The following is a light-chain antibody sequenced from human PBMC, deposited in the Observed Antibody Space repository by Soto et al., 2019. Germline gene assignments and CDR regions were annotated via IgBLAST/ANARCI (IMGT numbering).Light chain of an antibody. CDR3: QQYDALPLT. Sequence: VTMSLAALSVTPRQRATLSCRARQSVGSDLAWYQQKPGPAPRLLIYGASTRATGIPARFSGSASGTEFTLTITGLQSEDFAIYYCQQYDALPLTFGGGTRVDVK. V-gene: IGKV3-15*01. CDR1: QSVGSD. CDR2: GAS. J-gene: IGKJ4*01.